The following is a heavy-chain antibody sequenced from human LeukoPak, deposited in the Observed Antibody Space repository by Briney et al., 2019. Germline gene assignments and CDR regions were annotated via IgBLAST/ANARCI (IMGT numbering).Heavy chain of an antibody. CDR3: ARNYYDSSGYYYPVDYYYYMDV. CDR2: IYYGGST. V-gene: IGHV4-59*01. D-gene: IGHD3-22*01. Sequence: SETLSLTCTVSGGSISSYYWSWIRQPPGKGLEWIGYIYYGGSTNYNPSLKSRVTISVDTSKNQFSLKLSSVTAADTAVYYCARNYYDSSGYYYPVDYYYYMDVWGKGTTVTISS. J-gene: IGHJ6*03. CDR1: GGSISSYY.